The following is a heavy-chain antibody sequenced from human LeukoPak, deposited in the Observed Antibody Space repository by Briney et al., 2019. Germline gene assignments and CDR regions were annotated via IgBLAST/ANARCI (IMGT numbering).Heavy chain of an antibody. V-gene: IGHV3-48*01. Sequence: GGSLRLSCAASGLTFSSYSMNWVRQAPGKGLEWVSYISSSSSTIYYADSVKGRFTISRDNAKNSLYLQMNSLRAEDTAVYYCARMGTTRFLEWFKGDYFDYWGQGTLVTVSS. CDR1: GLTFSSYS. CDR3: ARMGTTRFLEWFKGDYFDY. CDR2: ISSSSSTI. J-gene: IGHJ4*02. D-gene: IGHD3-3*01.